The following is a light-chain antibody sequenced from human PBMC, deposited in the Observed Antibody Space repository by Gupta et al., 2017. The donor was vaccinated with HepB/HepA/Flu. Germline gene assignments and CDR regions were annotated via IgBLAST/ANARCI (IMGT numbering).Light chain of an antibody. J-gene: IGKJ1*01. V-gene: IGKV3-15*01. CDR1: QGVGSS. Sequence: ETLFSHSPATLSVSPGDKATLSCRASQGVGSSLAWYQQKPGQAPRLFIYDASTRPSGIPDRFRGSGSGTEFTLTITCLQSEDFAVYYCQQGNKWPWTFGQGTKVEIK. CDR3: QQGNKWPWT. CDR2: DAS.